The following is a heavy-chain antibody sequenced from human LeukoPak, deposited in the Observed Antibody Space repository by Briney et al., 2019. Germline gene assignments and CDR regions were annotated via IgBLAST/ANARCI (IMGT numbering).Heavy chain of an antibody. Sequence: GGSLRLSCAASGFTFSSYSMNWVRQAPGKGLEWVSSISNSNTYIYYADSVKGRFTISRDNAKNSLYLQMNSLRAEDTAVYYCARDQKIPGIAEDYYYGMDVWGQGTTVTVSS. CDR1: GFTFSSYS. J-gene: IGHJ6*02. CDR2: ISNSNTYI. D-gene: IGHD6-13*01. V-gene: IGHV3-21*01. CDR3: ARDQKIPGIAEDYYYGMDV.